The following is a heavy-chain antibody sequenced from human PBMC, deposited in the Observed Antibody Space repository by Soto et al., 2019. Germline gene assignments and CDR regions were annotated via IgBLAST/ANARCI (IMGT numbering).Heavy chain of an antibody. J-gene: IGHJ5*02. CDR3: APKGERWELRVP. D-gene: IGHD1-26*01. CDR2: IVVGSGNT. V-gene: IGHV1-58*01. Sequence: QMQLVQSGPEVKKPGTSVKVSCKASGFTFTSSAVQWVRQARGQRLEWIGWIVVGSGNTNYAQKFQERVTITRDMSTSTAYMELSGLRSEDTAVDYCAPKGERWELRVPWGQGTLVTVSS. CDR1: GFTFTSSA.